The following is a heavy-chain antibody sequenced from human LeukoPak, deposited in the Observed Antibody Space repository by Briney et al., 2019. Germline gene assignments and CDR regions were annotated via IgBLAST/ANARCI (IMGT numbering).Heavy chain of an antibody. J-gene: IGHJ4*02. V-gene: IGHV3-30*02. CDR3: AKVYYGADYYFDY. CDR2: IRYDGSNK. D-gene: IGHD3-22*01. Sequence: SGGSLRLSCAAYGFTFSSYVMHWVRQAPGKGLEWVAFIRYDGSNKYYADSVKGRFTISRDNSKNTLYLQMNSLRAEDTAVYYCAKVYYGADYYFDYWGQGTLVTVSS. CDR1: GFTFSSYV.